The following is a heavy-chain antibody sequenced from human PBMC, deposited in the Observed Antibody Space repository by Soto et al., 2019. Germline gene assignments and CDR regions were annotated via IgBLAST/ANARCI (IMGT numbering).Heavy chain of an antibody. J-gene: IGHJ4*02. CDR1: GGSAISYY. CDR3: ARHSNRNYGLYYFDY. Sequence: PSETLSLTCTVSGGSAISYYWSWILQSPGKGLEWIGYIYYSGSTKYKPSLKSRVTMSVDTSKNQFSLKVSSATAADTAVYYCARHSNRNYGLYYFDYWGLGALVTVSS. V-gene: IGHV4-59*08. D-gene: IGHD4-4*01. CDR2: IYYSGST.